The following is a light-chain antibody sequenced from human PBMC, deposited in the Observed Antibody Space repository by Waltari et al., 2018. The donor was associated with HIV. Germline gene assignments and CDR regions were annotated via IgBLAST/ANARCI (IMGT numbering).Light chain of an antibody. Sequence: DIQMTQSPSSLSASVGERVTITCRSSQDISTYLNWYQQKPGRPPKLLIYAAFTLETGVPSSFSGDGSGTDFSLTISSLQPDDSASYYCQQSYTSQAFTFGQGTRLELK. CDR3: QQSYTSQAFT. CDR1: QDISTY. J-gene: IGKJ5*01. CDR2: AAF. V-gene: IGKV1-39*01.